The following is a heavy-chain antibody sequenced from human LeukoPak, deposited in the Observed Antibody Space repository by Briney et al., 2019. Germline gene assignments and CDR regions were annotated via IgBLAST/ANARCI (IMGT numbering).Heavy chain of an antibody. J-gene: IGHJ4*02. CDR3: ARDLDPTVYYFDY. CDR2: IIPILGIA. V-gene: IGHV1-69*04. CDR1: GGTFSSYA. D-gene: IGHD4-11*01. Sequence: GASVKVSCKASGGTFSSYAISWVRQAPGQGLEWMGRIIPILGIANYAQKFQGRVTITADKSTSTAYMELSSLRSEDTAVYYCARDLDPTVYYFDYWGQGTLVTVSS.